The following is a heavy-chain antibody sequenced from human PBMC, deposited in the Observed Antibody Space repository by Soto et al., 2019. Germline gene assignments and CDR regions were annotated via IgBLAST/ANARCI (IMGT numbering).Heavy chain of an antibody. D-gene: IGHD5-18*01. V-gene: IGHV3-48*01. CDR1: GFIFSSYS. Sequence: EVQLVESGGGLVQPGGSLRLSCAASGFIFSSYSMNWVRQAPGKGLEWLSYLSGSTDNIYYADSVRGRFTISGDNARNSLYLQMNSLRAEDTAVYYCARGHSIDYWGQGTLVTVSS. CDR2: LSGSTDNI. CDR3: ARGHSIDY. J-gene: IGHJ4*02.